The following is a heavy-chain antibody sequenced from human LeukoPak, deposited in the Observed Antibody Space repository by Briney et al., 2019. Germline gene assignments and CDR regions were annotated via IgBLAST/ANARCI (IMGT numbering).Heavy chain of an antibody. CDR3: ARDSYDSSGYYDY. J-gene: IGHJ4*02. CDR1: GYSISSGYY. V-gene: IGHV4-38-2*02. D-gene: IGHD3-22*01. Sequence: SETLSLTCTVSGYSISSGYYWGWIRQPPGKGLEWIGSIYHSGSTYYNPSLKSRVTISVDTSKNQFSLKLSSVTAADTAVYYCARDSYDSSGYYDYWGQGTLVTVSS. CDR2: IYHSGST.